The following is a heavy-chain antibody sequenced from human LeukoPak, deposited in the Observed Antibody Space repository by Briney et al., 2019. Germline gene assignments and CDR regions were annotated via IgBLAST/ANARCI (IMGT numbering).Heavy chain of an antibody. Sequence: SETLSLTCTVSGGSISSYYGSWIRQPPGKGLEWIGYIYYSGSTNYNPSLKSRVTISVDTSKNQFSLQLSSVTAADTAVYYCARGISSGWDLYFDYWGQGTLVTVSS. J-gene: IGHJ4*02. D-gene: IGHD6-19*01. CDR2: IYYSGST. V-gene: IGHV4-59*01. CDR1: GGSISSYY. CDR3: ARGISSGWDLYFDY.